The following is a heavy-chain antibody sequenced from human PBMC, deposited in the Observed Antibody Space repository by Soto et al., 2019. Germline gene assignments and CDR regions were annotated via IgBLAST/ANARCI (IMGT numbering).Heavy chain of an antibody. J-gene: IGHJ4*02. CDR2: ISYDGSTR. D-gene: IGHD6-19*01. CDR1: GFTFSTNA. V-gene: IGHV3-30-3*02. CDR3: AKQFRGWSYYVDY. Sequence: QVQLVESGGGVVQPGRSLRLSCAASGFTFSTNAMHWVRQAPGKGLEWVAVISYDGSTRYYADSIKGRFTISRDNSKNTLYLQGNNRRAEDTAVYYWAKQFRGWSYYVDYWGQGTLVTVSS.